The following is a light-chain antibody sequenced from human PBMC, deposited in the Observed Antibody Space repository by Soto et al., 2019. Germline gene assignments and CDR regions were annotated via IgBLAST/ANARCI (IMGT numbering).Light chain of an antibody. CDR3: QQFGISPRT. Sequence: EIVLTQSPATLSLSPGERATLSCRASQSVSSYLAWYQQKPGQAPRLLIYDASNRATGIPARFSGSGSGTDFTLTISSLEPEDFAVYYCQQFGISPRTFGQGTKL. J-gene: IGKJ2*01. CDR1: QSVSSY. V-gene: IGKV3-11*01. CDR2: DAS.